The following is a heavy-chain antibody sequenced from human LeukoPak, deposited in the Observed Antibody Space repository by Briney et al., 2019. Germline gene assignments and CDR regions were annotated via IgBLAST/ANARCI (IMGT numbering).Heavy chain of an antibody. CDR1: GGSISSYY. CDR3: ARGRGSYSN. Sequence: SETLSLTCTVSGGSISSYYWSWIRQPPGKGLEWIGYIYYSGSTNYNPSLKSRVTISVDTSKNQFSLKLSSVTAADTAVYYCARGRGSYSNWGQGTLVTVSS. CDR2: IYYSGST. J-gene: IGHJ4*02. V-gene: IGHV4-59*01. D-gene: IGHD3-10*01.